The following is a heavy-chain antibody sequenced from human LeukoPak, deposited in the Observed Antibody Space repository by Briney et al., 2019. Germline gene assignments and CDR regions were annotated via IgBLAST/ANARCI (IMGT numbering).Heavy chain of an antibody. CDR1: GFTVSSNY. V-gene: IGHV3-66*01. CDR2: IYSGGST. D-gene: IGHD6-6*01. Sequence: GGSLRLSCAASGFTVSSNYMSWVRQAPGKGLEWVSVIYSGGSTHYADSVKGRFTISRDNSKNTLYLQMNSLRAEDTAVFYCAREGQGSSSIAPWGQGTLVTVSS. J-gene: IGHJ5*02. CDR3: AREGQGSSSIAP.